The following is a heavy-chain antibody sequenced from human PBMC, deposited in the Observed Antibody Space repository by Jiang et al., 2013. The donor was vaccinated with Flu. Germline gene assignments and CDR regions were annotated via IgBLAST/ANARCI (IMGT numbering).Heavy chain of an antibody. CDR1: GGSIGSNTYY. Sequence: PGLVKPSETLSLTCTVSGGSIGSNTYYWGWIRQPPGKGLEWIGIIYYSGDTYYNPSLKSRVTISVDTSKNQFSLMLRSVTATDTAVYYCARLPTSYCNTTRCHTGYFDFWGQGTLVTVSS. CDR3: ARLPTSYCNTTRCHTGYFDF. D-gene: IGHD2-2*01. J-gene: IGHJ4*02. V-gene: IGHV4-39*01. CDR2: IYYSGDT.